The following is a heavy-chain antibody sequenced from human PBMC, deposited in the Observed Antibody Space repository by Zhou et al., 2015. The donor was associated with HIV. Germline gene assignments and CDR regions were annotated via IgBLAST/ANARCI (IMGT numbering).Heavy chain of an antibody. V-gene: IGHV1-69*12. CDR2: IIPIFGTI. J-gene: IGHJ5*02. CDR3: ARGELSWFDP. CDR1: GGTFSNYG. Sequence: QVQLVQSGAEVKKPGSSVKVSCKASGGTFSNYGIKWVRQAPGQGLEWMGGIIPIFGTIIHAQKFQGRVSITADESTSTAYMELSSLTFEDTAVYYCARGELSWFDPWGQGTLVTVSS. D-gene: IGHD3-16*02.